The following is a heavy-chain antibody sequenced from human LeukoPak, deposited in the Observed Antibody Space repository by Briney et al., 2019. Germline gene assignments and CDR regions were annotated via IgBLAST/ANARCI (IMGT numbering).Heavy chain of an antibody. J-gene: IGHJ4*02. Sequence: GGSLRLSCAASGFTFSSYAMSWVRQAPGKELEWVSAISGSGGSTYYADSVKGRFTISRDNSKNTLYLQMNSLRAEDTAVYYCATPPYCSSTSCEDYWGQGTLVTVSS. CDR1: GFTFSSYA. CDR3: ATPPYCSSTSCEDY. D-gene: IGHD2-2*01. V-gene: IGHV3-23*01. CDR2: ISGSGGST.